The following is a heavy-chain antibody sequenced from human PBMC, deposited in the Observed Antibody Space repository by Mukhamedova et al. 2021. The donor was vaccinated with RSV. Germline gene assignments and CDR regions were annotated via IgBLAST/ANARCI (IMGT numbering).Heavy chain of an antibody. V-gene: IGHV3-7*01. CDR3: ARDGGGDCSGSDCYTAFDL. CDR2: IKRDGNEK. D-gene: IGHD2-2*02. Sequence: QAPEKGLEWVADIKRDGNEKHYVDSVKGRLTISRDNVKNSLFLQMDSLRAEDTAIYYCARDGGGDCSGSDCYTAFDLWGQGTMVTV. J-gene: IGHJ3*01.